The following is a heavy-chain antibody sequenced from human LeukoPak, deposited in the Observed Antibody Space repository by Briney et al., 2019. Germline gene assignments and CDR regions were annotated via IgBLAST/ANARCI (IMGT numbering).Heavy chain of an antibody. Sequence: PGGSLRLSCAASGFTFSSYWMSWVRQAPGKGLEWVANIKQDGSEKYYVDSVKGRFTISRDNAKNSLYLQMNSLRAEDTAVYYCARGQGAGTNYYYMDVWGKGTTVTVSS. V-gene: IGHV3-7*01. CDR1: GFTFSSYW. CDR3: ARGQGAGTNYYYMDV. D-gene: IGHD1-1*01. J-gene: IGHJ6*03. CDR2: IKQDGSEK.